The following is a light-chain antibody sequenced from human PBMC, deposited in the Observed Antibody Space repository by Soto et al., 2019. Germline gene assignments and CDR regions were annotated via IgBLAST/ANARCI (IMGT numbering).Light chain of an antibody. Sequence: QSALTQPASVSGSPGQSITISCSGTISDVGDYTYVSWFQQHPGKAPKIIIYEVGHRPSGVSSRFSGSKSGNTAYLTISGLQAEDEADYYCHSYTGSSTVFFGGGTQLTVL. CDR3: HSYTGSSTVF. CDR1: ISDVGDYTY. J-gene: IGLJ2*01. CDR2: EVG. V-gene: IGLV2-14*01.